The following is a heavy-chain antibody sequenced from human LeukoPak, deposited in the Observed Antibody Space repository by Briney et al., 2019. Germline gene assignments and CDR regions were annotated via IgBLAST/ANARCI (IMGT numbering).Heavy chain of an antibody. V-gene: IGHV3-7*03. CDR1: GFSFSTYW. CDR2: MKQDGSEK. CDR3: AKVYYDILTGYSPTVYYFDY. Sequence: PGGSLRLSCAASGFSFSTYWMTWVRQAPGKGLEWVANMKQDGSEKYYVDSVKGRFTISRDNSKNTLYLQMNSLRAEDTAVYYCAKVYYDILTGYSPTVYYFDYWGQGTLVTVSS. D-gene: IGHD3-9*01. J-gene: IGHJ4*02.